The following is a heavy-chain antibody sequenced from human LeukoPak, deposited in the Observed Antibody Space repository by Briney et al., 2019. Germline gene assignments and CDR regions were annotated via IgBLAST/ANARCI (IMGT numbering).Heavy chain of an antibody. D-gene: IGHD6-13*01. CDR1: GFTFSAFA. CDR3: ARESVAASGTVRWFDP. CDR2: LSSDEGNK. J-gene: IGHJ5*02. Sequence: GGSLRLSCAASGFTFSAFAMHWVRQAPGKGLEWVAGLSSDEGNKDYPDSVKGCFTISRDNSKNTLYLQMNSLRGEDTAVYYCARESVAASGTVRWFDPWGQGTLVTVSS. V-gene: IGHV3-30*01.